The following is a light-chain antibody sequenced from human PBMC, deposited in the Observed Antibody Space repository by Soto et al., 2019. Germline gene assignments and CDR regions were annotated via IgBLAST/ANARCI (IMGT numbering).Light chain of an antibody. CDR1: SSDVGGYNY. J-gene: IGLJ1*01. CDR2: DVS. CDR3: CSYAGSYTYV. V-gene: IGLV2-11*01. Sequence: QTVVTQPRSVSGSPGQSVTISCTGTSSDVGGYNYVSWYQQHPGKAPKLMIYDVSKRPSGVPDRFSGSKSGNTASLTISGLQAEDEVDYYCCSYAGSYTYVFGTGTKLTVL.